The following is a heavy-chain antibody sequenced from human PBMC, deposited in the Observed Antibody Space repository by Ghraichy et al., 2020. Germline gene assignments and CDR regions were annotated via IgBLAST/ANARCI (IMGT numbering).Heavy chain of an antibody. Sequence: SETLSLTCAVYGGSFSGYYWSWIRQPPGKGLEWIGEINHSGSTNYNPSLKSRVTISVDTSKNQFSLKLSSVTAADTAVYYCARPLGYCSSTSCYRVVGPPMDVWGQGTTVTVSS. V-gene: IGHV4-34*01. CDR2: INHSGST. D-gene: IGHD2-2*01. J-gene: IGHJ6*02. CDR3: ARPLGYCSSTSCYRVVGPPMDV. CDR1: GGSFSGYY.